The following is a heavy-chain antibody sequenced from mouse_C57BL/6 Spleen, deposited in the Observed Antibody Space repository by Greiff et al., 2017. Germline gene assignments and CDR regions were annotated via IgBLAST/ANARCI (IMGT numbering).Heavy chain of an antibody. J-gene: IGHJ1*03. V-gene: IGHV1-69*01. CDR3: AREDGRYFDV. CDR1: GYTFTSYW. CDR2: IDPSDSYT. Sequence: QVQLKQPGAELVMPGASVKLSCKASGYTFTSYWMHWVKQRPGQGLEWIGEIDPSDSYTNYNQKFKGKSTLTVDKSSSTAYMQLSSLTSEDSAVYYCAREDGRYFDVWGTGTTVTVSS.